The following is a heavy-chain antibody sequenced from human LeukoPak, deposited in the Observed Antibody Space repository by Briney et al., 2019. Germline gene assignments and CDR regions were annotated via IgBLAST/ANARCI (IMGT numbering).Heavy chain of an antibody. CDR1: GGTFSSYA. V-gene: IGHV1-69*01. D-gene: IGHD3-22*01. CDR3: ARAQHAYGNYDY. J-gene: IGHJ4*02. CDR2: IIPIFGTS. Sequence: SVKVSCKASGGTFSSYAIDWVRQAPGQGLEWMGGIIPIFGTSNYAQRFQGRITITADESTSTAYMELSSQRSEDTAVYYCARAQHAYGNYDYWGQGTLVTVSS.